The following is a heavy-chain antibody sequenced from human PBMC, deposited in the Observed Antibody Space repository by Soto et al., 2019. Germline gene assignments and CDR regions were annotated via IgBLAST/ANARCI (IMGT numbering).Heavy chain of an antibody. Sequence: QVQLVESGGGVVQPGRSLRLSCAASGFTFSSYGMHWVRQAPGKGLEWVSSIWYDGNNKYYADSVKGRFTISIDNSRNTLFLQMNSLRAEDTALYYCVGRGNQNWGDYWGQGTQVTVSS. CDR2: IWYDGNNK. J-gene: IGHJ4*02. CDR3: VGRGNQNWGDY. V-gene: IGHV3-33*01. D-gene: IGHD7-27*01. CDR1: GFTFSSYG.